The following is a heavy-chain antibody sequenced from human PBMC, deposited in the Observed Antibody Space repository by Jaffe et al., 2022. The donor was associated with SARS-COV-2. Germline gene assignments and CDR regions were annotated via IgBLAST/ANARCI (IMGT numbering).Heavy chain of an antibody. Sequence: EVQLVESGGGLVQPGGSLRLSCAASGFTFSSYWMSWVRQAPGKGLEWVANIKQDGSEKYYVDSVKGRFTISRDNAKNSLYLQMNSLRAEDTAVYYCARDFYSSGWYLVNFDYWGQGTLVTVSS. V-gene: IGHV3-7*01. CDR1: GFTFSSYW. CDR2: IKQDGSEK. D-gene: IGHD6-19*01. J-gene: IGHJ4*02. CDR3: ARDFYSSGWYLVNFDY.